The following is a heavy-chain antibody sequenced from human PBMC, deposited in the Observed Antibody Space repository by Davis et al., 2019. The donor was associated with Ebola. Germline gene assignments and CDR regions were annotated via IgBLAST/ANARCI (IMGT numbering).Heavy chain of an antibody. Sequence: PSETLSLTCTVSGDPINYYYFSWIRQPPGKGLEWIGYVYYTGATNYNPSLKSRVTISLDTSTNHFSLKLSAVTAADTAVYFCARLRPRRDYFDYWGQGTLVAVSS. CDR1: GDPINYYY. CDR2: VYYTGAT. J-gene: IGHJ4*02. D-gene: IGHD1-14*01. CDR3: ARLRPRRDYFDY. V-gene: IGHV4-59*08.